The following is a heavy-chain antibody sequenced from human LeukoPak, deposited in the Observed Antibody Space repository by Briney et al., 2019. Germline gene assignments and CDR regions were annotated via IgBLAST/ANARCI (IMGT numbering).Heavy chain of an antibody. CDR2: IYSGGST. CDR1: GFTVSTNS. D-gene: IGHD3-10*01. V-gene: IGHV3-53*01. J-gene: IGHJ4*02. CDR3: ALTMVHLGRLDYYFHY. Sequence: GGSLRLSCAAPGFTVSTNSMTWVRQLPGKGLEWVSPIYSGGSTYYADSVKGRFTISRDNSKTTLYLQLNSLRAEDTAVYYCALTMVHLGRLDYYFHYWGRGTLVTVSS.